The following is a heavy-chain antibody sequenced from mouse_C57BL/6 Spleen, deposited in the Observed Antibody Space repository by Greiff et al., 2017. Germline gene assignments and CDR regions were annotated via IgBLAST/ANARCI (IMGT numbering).Heavy chain of an antibody. V-gene: IGHV2-2*01. CDR2: IWSGGST. CDR1: GFSLTSYG. Sequence: VMLVESGPGLVQPSQSLSITCTVSGFSLTSYGVHWVRQSPGKGLEWLGVIWSGGSTDYNAAFISRLSISKDNAKSHVFFKMNSLQADDTAIYYCADSSGPYYARDYWGQGTSVTVSS. D-gene: IGHD3-2*02. J-gene: IGHJ4*01. CDR3: ADSSGPYYARDY.